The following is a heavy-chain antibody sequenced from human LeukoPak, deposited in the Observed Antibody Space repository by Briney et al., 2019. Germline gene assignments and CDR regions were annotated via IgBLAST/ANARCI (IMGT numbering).Heavy chain of an antibody. CDR2: IKQDGSEK. J-gene: IGHJ4*02. CDR3: ARAPGDPRGYYFDY. V-gene: IGHV3-7*01. CDR1: GLTFSSYW. D-gene: IGHD2-21*02. Sequence: GGSLRLSCAASGLTFSSYWMSWVRQAPGKGLEWVANIKQDGSEKYYVDSVKGRFTISRDNAKNSLHLQMNSLRAEDTAVHYCARAPGDPRGYYFDYWGQGTLVTVSS.